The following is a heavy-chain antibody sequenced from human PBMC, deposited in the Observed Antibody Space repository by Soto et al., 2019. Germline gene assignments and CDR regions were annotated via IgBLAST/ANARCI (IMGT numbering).Heavy chain of an antibody. CDR1: GFTFRKYA. D-gene: IGHD3-10*01. V-gene: IGHV3-23*01. CDR3: AKEGSGVRGIIVSLIYDY. J-gene: IGHJ4*02. Sequence: GGSLRLSCAATGFTFRKYAMSWVRQAPGKGLEWVSTISGTGGGTYYADAVKGRFAISRDNSKGTVDLQMNSLRVEDTATYYCAKEGSGVRGIIVSLIYDYWGQGVLVTVSS. CDR2: ISGTGGGT.